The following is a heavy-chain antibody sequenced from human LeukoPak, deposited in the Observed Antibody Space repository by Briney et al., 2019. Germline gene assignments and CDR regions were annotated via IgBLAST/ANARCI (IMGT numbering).Heavy chain of an antibody. CDR3: ARYYYDSSGSNDAFDI. CDR2: MNPNSGNT. CDR1: GYTFTSYD. J-gene: IGHJ3*02. D-gene: IGHD3-22*01. Sequence: ASVKVSCKASGYTFTSYDINWVRQATGQGLEWMGWMNPNSGNTGYAQKFQGRVTMTRNTSISTAYMELSSLRSEDTAAYYCARYYYDSSGSNDAFDIWAKGQWSPSLQ. V-gene: IGHV1-8*01.